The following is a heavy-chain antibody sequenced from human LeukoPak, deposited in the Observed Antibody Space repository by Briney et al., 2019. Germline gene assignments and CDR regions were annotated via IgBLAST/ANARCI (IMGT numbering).Heavy chain of an antibody. CDR3: ARGWSTGQISAAGSDDAFDI. CDR1: GCSISSDGYY. Sequence: TPSLTCTVSGCSISSDGYYWSWIRQHPGKGLEWIGYIYCSGSNYYNPSLKSRVNISVDMSKNQFSLKLSSVTAADTAVYYCARGWSTGQISAAGSDDAFDIWGQGTIVTVSS. J-gene: IGHJ3*02. V-gene: IGHV4-31*03. CDR2: IYCSGSN. D-gene: IGHD6-13*01.